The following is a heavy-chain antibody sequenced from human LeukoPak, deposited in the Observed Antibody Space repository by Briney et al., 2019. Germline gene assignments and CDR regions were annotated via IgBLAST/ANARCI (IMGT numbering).Heavy chain of an antibody. CDR1: SYSISSGYY. J-gene: IGHJ3*02. D-gene: IGHD3-10*01. CDR3: ARRGLRPFDI. Sequence: SETLSLTCTVSSYSISSGYYWAWIRQPPGKGLEWIGEINHSGSTNYNPSLKSRVTISVDTSKNQFSLKLSSVTAADTAVYYCARRGLRPFDIWGQGTMVTVSS. CDR2: INHSGST. V-gene: IGHV4-38-2*02.